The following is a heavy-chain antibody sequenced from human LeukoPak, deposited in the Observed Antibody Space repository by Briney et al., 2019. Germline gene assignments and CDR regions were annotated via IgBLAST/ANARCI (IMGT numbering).Heavy chain of an antibody. J-gene: IGHJ5*01. CDR2: VYYPGSP. CDR1: GGSISAIPYY. Sequence: SETLSLTCTISGGSISAIPYYWGWIRQPPGKGLEWIGSVYYPGSPYYSPSLKTRVTISVDTPKNQFSLKLSSVTAADTAVYFCARSHFYGSGVDSWGQGTLVTVSS. V-gene: IGHV4-39*01. D-gene: IGHD3-10*01. CDR3: ARSHFYGSGVDS.